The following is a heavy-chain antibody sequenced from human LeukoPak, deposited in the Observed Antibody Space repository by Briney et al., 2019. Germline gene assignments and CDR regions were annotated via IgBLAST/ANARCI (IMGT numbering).Heavy chain of an antibody. V-gene: IGHV4-38-2*01. CDR2: IHSVST. J-gene: IGHJ5*02. Sequence: RTSETLSLTCAVSGYYITSGYYWGWIQQPPGKGLDWIGNIHSVSTYYNPSLRSRVTISSDTSKNQFSLKLSSVTAADTAVYYCVRISEDGTSAYYPWGQGTLVTVSS. CDR3: VRISEDGTSAYYP. CDR1: GYYITSGYY. D-gene: IGHD3-22*01.